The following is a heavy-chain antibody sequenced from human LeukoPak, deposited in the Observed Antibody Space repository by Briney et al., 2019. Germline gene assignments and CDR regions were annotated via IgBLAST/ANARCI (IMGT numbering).Heavy chain of an antibody. Sequence: GGSLRLSCAASGFTFSSYSMNWVRPAPGKGLECGSSICNRSRYIYYADSVKGRFTISRDNAKNSLYLQMNSLRAEDTAVYYCARGPFSSCTGGSCYFDYWGLGTLVTVSS. CDR3: ARGPFSSCTGGSCYFDY. J-gene: IGHJ4*02. CDR1: GFTFSSYS. D-gene: IGHD2-15*01. V-gene: IGHV3-21*01. CDR2: ICNRSRYI.